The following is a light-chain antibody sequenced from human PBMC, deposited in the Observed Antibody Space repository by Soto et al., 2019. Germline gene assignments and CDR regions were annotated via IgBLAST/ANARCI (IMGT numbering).Light chain of an antibody. V-gene: IGKV1-6*01. J-gene: IGKJ3*01. CDR3: LQKYYYPCT. Sequence: AIQMTQSPSSLSPSVGDRVTITCRASQGIRNDLDWFQQKPGKAPKLLIYAASNLQSGVAARFSGSGSGTDFTLTICSLQPEDFATYYCLQKYYYPCTFGPGTKVDIK. CDR2: AAS. CDR1: QGIRND.